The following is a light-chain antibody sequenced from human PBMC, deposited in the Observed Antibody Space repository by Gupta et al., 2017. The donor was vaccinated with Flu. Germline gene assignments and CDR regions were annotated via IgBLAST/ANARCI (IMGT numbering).Light chain of an antibody. CDR1: ALSGRNNY. CDR2: ENN. Sequence: QSVLNTPPCVAGAPGRKVNISCPGRALSGRNNYVSWYQHLPWTAPKLLTYENNKRPSGIPDRFSGSKSGTSATLGISGLQTGAEADYFCGTWDSSLRDGVFGGGTKLTVL. J-gene: IGLJ3*02. CDR3: GTWDSSLRDGV. V-gene: IGLV1-51*02.